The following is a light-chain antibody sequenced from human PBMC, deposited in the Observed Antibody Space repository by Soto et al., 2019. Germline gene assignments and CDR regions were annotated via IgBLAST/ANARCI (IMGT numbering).Light chain of an antibody. CDR3: QQYGSSPRT. CDR1: QSVSNSY. V-gene: IGKV3-20*01. Sequence: EIVLTQSPGTLSLSPGERATLSCRASQSVSNSYVAWYQQKPGQAPRLLIYGASTRATGIPDRFSGSGSGTDFTLTISRLEPEDLAVYFCQQYGSSPRTFVQGTKLEIK. J-gene: IGKJ2*01. CDR2: GAS.